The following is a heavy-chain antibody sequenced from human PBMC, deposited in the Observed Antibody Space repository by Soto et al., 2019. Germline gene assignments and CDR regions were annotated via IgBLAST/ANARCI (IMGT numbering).Heavy chain of an antibody. Sequence: GGSLRLSCAASGFTFSSYAMSWVRQAPGKGLEWVSGISGSGGSTYYADSVKGRFTISRDNSKNTLYLQINSLRAEDTAVYYCAKGGKSMIVVVITKYDYWGQGTLVTVSS. CDR3: AKGGKSMIVVVITKYDY. CDR1: GFTFSSYA. J-gene: IGHJ4*02. CDR2: ISGSGGST. D-gene: IGHD3-22*01. V-gene: IGHV3-23*01.